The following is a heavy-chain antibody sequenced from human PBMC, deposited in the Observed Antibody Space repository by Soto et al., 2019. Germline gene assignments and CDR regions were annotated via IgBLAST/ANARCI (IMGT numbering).Heavy chain of an antibody. CDR3: ARGARASSVTTVSAY. Sequence: EVQLVESGGGLVKPGGSLRLSCAASGFTFSSYSMNWVRQAPGKGLEWVSSITTSGSFIYYADSLRGRFTISRDNAKNPLYLQMNSLSAEDTAVYYCARGARASSVTTVSAYWGQGSLVTVSS. CDR1: GFTFSSYS. V-gene: IGHV3-21*06. CDR2: ITTSGSFI. D-gene: IGHD4-17*01. J-gene: IGHJ4*02.